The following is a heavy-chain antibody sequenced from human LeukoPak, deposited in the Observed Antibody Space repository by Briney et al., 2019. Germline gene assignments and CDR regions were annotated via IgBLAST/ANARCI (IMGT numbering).Heavy chain of an antibody. J-gene: IGHJ6*02. Sequence: GGSLRLSCSASGFTVSSNYMNWVRQAPGKGLEWVSVIDSSSNRDYADSVKGRFTISRDNSKNTVYLQMNSLRVEDTAVFYCVRPKHSSISWLHYGMDVWGQGTTVIVSS. V-gene: IGHV3-66*04. D-gene: IGHD2-2*01. CDR3: VRPKHSSISWLHYGMDV. CDR1: GFTVSSNY. CDR2: IDSSSNR.